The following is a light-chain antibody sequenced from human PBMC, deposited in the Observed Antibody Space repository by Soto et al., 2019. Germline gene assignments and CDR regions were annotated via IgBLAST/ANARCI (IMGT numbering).Light chain of an antibody. CDR2: AAS. Sequence: DIQMTQSPSSLSASVGDRVTITCRASQGISTYLAWYQQKPGKVPQILISAASAVHSGVPSRFSGSGSGTDFTLTISSLQPEDAATYCCQKYNSAPWTFGQGTKVEIK. CDR1: QGISTY. J-gene: IGKJ1*01. CDR3: QKYNSAPWT. V-gene: IGKV1-27*01.